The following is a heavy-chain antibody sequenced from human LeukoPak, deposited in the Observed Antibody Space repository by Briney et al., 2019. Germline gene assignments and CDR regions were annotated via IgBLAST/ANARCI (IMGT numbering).Heavy chain of an antibody. D-gene: IGHD2-21*02. CDR3: AKNIGDFNSHYFDY. CDR1: GFTVSSKY. CDR2: IYSGGST. Sequence: GGSLRLSCAASGFTVSSKYMSWVRQAPGKGLEWVSVIYSGGSTYYADSVKGRFTISRDNSKNTLYLRMNSLRAEDTAVYYCAKNIGDFNSHYFDYWGQGTLVTVSS. V-gene: IGHV3-66*01. J-gene: IGHJ4*02.